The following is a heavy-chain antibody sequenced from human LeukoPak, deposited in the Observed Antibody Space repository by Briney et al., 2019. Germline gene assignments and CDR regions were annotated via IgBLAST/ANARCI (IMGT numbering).Heavy chain of an antibody. V-gene: IGHV4-61*05. D-gene: IGHD3-10*01. CDR1: GGSISSSSYY. CDR3: ARLEFRGSGSYYNWFDP. Sequence: SETLSLTCTVSGGSISSSSYYWSWIRQPPGKGLEWIGYIYYSGSTKYNPSLKSRVTISLDTSKNQVSLKLSSVTVADTAVYYCARLEFRGSGSYYNWFDPWGQGTLVTVSS. CDR2: IYYSGST. J-gene: IGHJ5*02.